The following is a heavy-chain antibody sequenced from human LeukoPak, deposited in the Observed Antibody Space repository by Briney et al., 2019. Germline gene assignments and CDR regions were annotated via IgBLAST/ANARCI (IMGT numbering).Heavy chain of an antibody. J-gene: IGHJ4*02. D-gene: IGHD4-17*01. Sequence: PGGSLRLSCAASGFTFDDYAMHWVRQAPGKGLEWVSGISWNSGSIGYADSVKGRFTISRDNAKNSLYLQMNSLRAEDTALYYCAKSGTVTRPFDYWGQGTLVTVSS. CDR2: ISWNSGSI. V-gene: IGHV3-9*01. CDR1: GFTFDDYA. CDR3: AKSGTVTRPFDY.